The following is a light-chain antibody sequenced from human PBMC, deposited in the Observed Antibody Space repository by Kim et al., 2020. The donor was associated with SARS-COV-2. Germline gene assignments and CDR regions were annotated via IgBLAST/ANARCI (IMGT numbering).Light chain of an antibody. J-gene: IGLJ1*01. CDR3: QSYDRSLSDYV. CDR1: ISNIGAGYD. CDR2: ANT. Sequence: QRVTISCPVSISNIGAGYDVHSYQQPPGTAPKLLIYANTTRPSGVPDRFSVSKSGTSASLAITGLQTEDESDYYCQSYDRSLSDYVFGTGTKVTVL. V-gene: IGLV1-40*01.